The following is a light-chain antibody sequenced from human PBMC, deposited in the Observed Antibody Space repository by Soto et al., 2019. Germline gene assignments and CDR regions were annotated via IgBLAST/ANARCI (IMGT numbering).Light chain of an antibody. V-gene: IGLV1-40*01. Sequence: QAVVTQPPSVSGAPGQRVTISCSGTSSNIGADYDVHWYQQLPGTAPKLLIFDYSIRPSGVSNRFSGSKAGNTASLTISGLQADDEADYYCCSFGHGRTLVFGGGTKLTVL. J-gene: IGLJ3*02. CDR2: DYS. CDR1: SSNIGADYD. CDR3: CSFGHGRTLV.